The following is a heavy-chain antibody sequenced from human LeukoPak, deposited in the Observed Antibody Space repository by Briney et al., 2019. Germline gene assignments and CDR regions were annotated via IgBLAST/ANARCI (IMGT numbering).Heavy chain of an antibody. D-gene: IGHD3-9*01. CDR1: GFTFSNHF. CDR2: IGPNGAST. Sequence: GGSLRLSCSTSGFTFSNHFMHWVRQAPGKGLEYVSSIGPNGASTLYADSVKGRFTISRGNSKNALYLQLTSLRLEDTALYYCVKDLTGTWSFDYWGQGTLVTVSS. J-gene: IGHJ4*02. V-gene: IGHV3-64D*06. CDR3: VKDLTGTWSFDY.